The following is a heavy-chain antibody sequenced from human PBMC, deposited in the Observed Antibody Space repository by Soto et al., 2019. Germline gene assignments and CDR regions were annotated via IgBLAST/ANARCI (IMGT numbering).Heavy chain of an antibody. V-gene: IGHV1-69*01. CDR2: TIPISDTT. Sequence: QVQLVQSGAEVKKPGSSVKVSCKASGGTFSSYAISWVRQAPGQGLEWMGGTIPISDTTNYAQKFQGRVTITADESTSTAYMELSSLRSEDTAVYYCARSQGSSTSLEIYYYYYYGMDVWGQGTTVTVSS. CDR3: ARSQGSSTSLEIYYYYYYGMDV. D-gene: IGHD2-2*01. J-gene: IGHJ6*02. CDR1: GGTFSSYA.